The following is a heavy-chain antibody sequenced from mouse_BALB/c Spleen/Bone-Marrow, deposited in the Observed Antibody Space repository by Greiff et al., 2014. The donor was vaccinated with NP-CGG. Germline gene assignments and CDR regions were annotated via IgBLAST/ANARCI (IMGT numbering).Heavy chain of an antibody. CDR3: ARDDFGPDY. J-gene: IGHJ2*01. CDR2: IYPGDGDT. V-gene: IGHV1-80*01. CDR1: GYAFSSFW. D-gene: IGHD2-4*01. Sequence: QVQLQQPGAELVRPGSSVKISCKASGYAFSSFWMNWMKQRPGQCPEWIGQIYPGDGDTNYNGKFKGKATLTADMSSSTAYIQLSSLTSEDSAVYFCARDDFGPDYWGQGTTLTVSS.